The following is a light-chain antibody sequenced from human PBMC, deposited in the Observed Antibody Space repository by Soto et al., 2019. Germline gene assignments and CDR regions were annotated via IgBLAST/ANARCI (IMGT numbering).Light chain of an antibody. V-gene: IGLV2-14*01. CDR1: RSDVGG. CDR2: DVS. CDR3: SSYTSSGTPHVV. J-gene: IGLJ2*01. Sequence: QSALTQPASVSGSPGQSITISCTGTRSDVGGYQQHPGKAPKLMIYDVSNRPSGVSNRLSGSKSGNTASLTISGLQAEDEADYYCSSYTSSGTPHVVFGGGTKLTVL.